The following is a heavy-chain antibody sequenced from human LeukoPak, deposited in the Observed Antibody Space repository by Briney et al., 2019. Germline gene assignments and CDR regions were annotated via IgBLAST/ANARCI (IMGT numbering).Heavy chain of an antibody. D-gene: IGHD6-25*01. CDR2: IYPGECDT. CDR1: GYSFTSYW. Sequence: GESLKISCKGSGYSFTSYWIGWVPQVPGKGLEWVGIIYPGECDTRYSPSLQGQVTISADKSNSTAYLQWSSLKASDTAMYYCARAAAGNWFDPWGQGTLVTVSS. J-gene: IGHJ5*02. V-gene: IGHV5-51*01. CDR3: ARAAAGNWFDP.